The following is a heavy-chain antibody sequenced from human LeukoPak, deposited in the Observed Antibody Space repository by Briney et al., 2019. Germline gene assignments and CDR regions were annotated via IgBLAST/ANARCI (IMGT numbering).Heavy chain of an antibody. CDR3: AALSGYNWNYVSFDY. V-gene: IGHV4-30-2*01. CDR2: ISQRGSP. CDR1: GGSISSGGYY. J-gene: IGHJ4*02. D-gene: IGHD1-7*01. Sequence: SQTLSLTCAVSGGSISSGGYYWSWIRQPPGKGLEWIGEISQRGSPNYNPSLKSRVTISINTSKKQFSVELSSVTAADTAVYYCAALSGYNWNYVSFDYWGQGTLVTVSS.